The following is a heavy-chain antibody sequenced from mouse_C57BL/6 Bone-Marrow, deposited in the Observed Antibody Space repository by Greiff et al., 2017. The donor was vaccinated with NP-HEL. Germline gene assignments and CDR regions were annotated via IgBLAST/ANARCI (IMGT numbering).Heavy chain of an antibody. CDR2: IFPGSGST. V-gene: IGHV1-9*01. D-gene: IGHD1-1*01. J-gene: IGHJ3*01. Sequence: QVQLQQSGAELMKPGASVTLSCKASGYTFTGYWIEWVKQRPGHGLEWIGEIFPGSGSTNYNEKFKGKATFTADTSSTTAYMQLSSLTTEDSAIYYCGKVVATKSDGLAYWGQGTLVTVSA. CDR3: GKVVATKSDGLAY. CDR1: GYTFTGYW.